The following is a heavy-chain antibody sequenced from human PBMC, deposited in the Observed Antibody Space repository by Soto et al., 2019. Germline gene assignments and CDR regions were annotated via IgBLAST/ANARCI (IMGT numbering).Heavy chain of an antibody. CDR1: GGTFSSYA. J-gene: IGHJ6*02. Sequence: ASVKVSCKASGGTFSSYAISWVRQAPGQGLEWMGGIIPIFGTANYAQKLQGRVTITADESTSTAYMELSSLRSEDTAVYYCARVEDIVVVPAALVPYGMDVWGQGTTVTVS. V-gene: IGHV1-69*13. CDR2: IIPIFGTA. CDR3: ARVEDIVVVPAALVPYGMDV. D-gene: IGHD2-2*01.